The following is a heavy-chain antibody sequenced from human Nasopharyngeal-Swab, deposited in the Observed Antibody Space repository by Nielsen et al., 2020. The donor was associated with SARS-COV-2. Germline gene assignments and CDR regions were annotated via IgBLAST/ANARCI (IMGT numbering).Heavy chain of an antibody. D-gene: IGHD4-17*01. V-gene: IGHV3-33*01. CDR2: IWYDGSNK. CDR3: ARDGYGDYGAFDY. Sequence: GESLKISCAASGFTFSSNGMHWVRQAPGKGLEWVAVIWYDGSNKYYADSVKGRFTISRDNSKNTLYLQMNSLRAEDTAVYYCARDGYGDYGAFDYWGQGTLVTVSS. CDR1: GFTFSSNG. J-gene: IGHJ4*02.